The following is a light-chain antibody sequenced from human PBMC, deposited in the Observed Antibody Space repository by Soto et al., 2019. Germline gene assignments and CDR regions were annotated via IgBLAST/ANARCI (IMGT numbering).Light chain of an antibody. V-gene: IGKV3-15*01. CDR1: QSVTTN. Sequence: EVVMTQSPATLSVSPGERVTFSCRASQSVTTNLAWYQHKPGQSPRLLISGASTGASGIPPRFSGSGSGTEFTLTIDRLRSADFAVYYCQQYDRWPATFGGWTNVEIK. CDR3: QQYDRWPAT. CDR2: GAS. J-gene: IGKJ4*01.